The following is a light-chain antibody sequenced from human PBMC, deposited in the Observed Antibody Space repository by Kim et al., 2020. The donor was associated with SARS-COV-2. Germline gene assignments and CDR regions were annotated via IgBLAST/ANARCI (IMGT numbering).Light chain of an antibody. V-gene: IGKV1-5*03. CDR2: RTS. CDR1: QTISYY. J-gene: IGKJ2*01. Sequence: DIQMTQSPSTLSASVGDRVTITCRASQTISYYLAWYQQKPGKAPKLLIYRTSTLQSGVPSRFSGSGSGTEFTLTISSLQPDDFATYYCQQYNSYSYTFGQGTKVDIK. CDR3: QQYNSYSYT.